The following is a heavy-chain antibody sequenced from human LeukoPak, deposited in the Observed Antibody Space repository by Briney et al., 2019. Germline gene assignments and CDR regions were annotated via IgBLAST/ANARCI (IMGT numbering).Heavy chain of an antibody. D-gene: IGHD3-10*02. J-gene: IGHJ6*04. CDR3: AELGITMIGGV. V-gene: IGHV3-48*03. CDR2: ISSSGSTI. CDR1: GFTFSSYA. Sequence: PGGSLRLSCAASGFTFSSYAMSWVRQAPGKGLGWVSYISSSGSTIYYADSVKGRFTISRDNAKNSLYLQMNSLRAEDTAVYYCAELGITMIGGVWGKETTVTIPS.